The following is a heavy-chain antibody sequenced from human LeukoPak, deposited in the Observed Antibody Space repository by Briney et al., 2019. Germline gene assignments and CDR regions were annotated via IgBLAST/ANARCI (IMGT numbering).Heavy chain of an antibody. Sequence: ASVKVSCKASGYTFTSYYMHWVRQAPGQGLEWMGIINPSGGSTSYAQKFQGRVTITTDESTSTAYMELSSLRSEDTAVYYCAREPPRIAAQPSPGEPRYNWFDPWGQGTLVTVSS. CDR1: GYTFTSYY. D-gene: IGHD6-6*01. CDR2: INPSGGST. CDR3: AREPPRIAAQPSPGEPRYNWFDP. J-gene: IGHJ5*02. V-gene: IGHV1-46*01.